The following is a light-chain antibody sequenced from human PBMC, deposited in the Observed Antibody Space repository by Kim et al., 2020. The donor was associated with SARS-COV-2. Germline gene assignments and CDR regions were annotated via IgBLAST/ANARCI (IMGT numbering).Light chain of an antibody. CDR3: QQYNSYPYT. CDR1: QSISSW. Sequence: DIQMTQSPSTLSASVGDRVTITCRASQSISSWLAWYQRKPGKAPKLLIYDASSLESGVPSRFSGSGSGTEFTLTISSLQPDDFATYYCQQYNSYPYTFGQGTKLEI. CDR2: DAS. J-gene: IGKJ2*01. V-gene: IGKV1-5*01.